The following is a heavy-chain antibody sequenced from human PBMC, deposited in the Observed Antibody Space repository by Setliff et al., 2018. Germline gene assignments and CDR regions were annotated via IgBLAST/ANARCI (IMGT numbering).Heavy chain of an antibody. V-gene: IGHV4-39*02. CDR3: AGYQGSGSNYKVVNWFDP. CDR1: GGSIRSSTHY. D-gene: IGHD3-10*01. Sequence: LSLTCTVSGGSIRSSTHYWGWIRQPPGKGLEWIGTIYYSGLTYYTPSLRSRATISVDTSKDRFSLQLSSVTAADTAVYYCAGYQGSGSNYKVVNWFDPWGQGTLVTSPQ. CDR2: IYYSGLT. J-gene: IGHJ5*02.